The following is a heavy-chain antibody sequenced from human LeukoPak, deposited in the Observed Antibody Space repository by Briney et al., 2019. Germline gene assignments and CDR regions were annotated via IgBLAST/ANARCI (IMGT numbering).Heavy chain of an antibody. CDR3: AREGDSSSVGWFDP. V-gene: IGHV4-38-2*02. J-gene: IGHJ5*02. Sequence: PSETLSLTCSVSGYSISSGYYWGWIRQPPGKGLEWIGSIYHSGRTYYNPSLKSRITISVDTSKNQFSLKLSSVTAADTAVYYCAREGDSSSVGWFDPWGQGTLVTVSS. CDR1: GYSISSGYY. D-gene: IGHD6-13*01. CDR2: IYHSGRT.